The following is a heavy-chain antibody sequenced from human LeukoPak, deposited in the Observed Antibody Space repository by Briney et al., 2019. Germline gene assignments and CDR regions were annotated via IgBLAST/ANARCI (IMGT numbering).Heavy chain of an antibody. V-gene: IGHV3-23*01. CDR2: ISGSGGNT. Sequence: GGSLRLSCAASGFTFSSYAMSWVRQAPGKGLEWVSAISGSGGNTYYADSVKGRFTISRDNSKNTLYLQMNSLRAEDTAVYYCARLGYCSGGSCSFYFDYWGQGTLVTVSS. D-gene: IGHD2-15*01. J-gene: IGHJ4*02. CDR1: GFTFSSYA. CDR3: ARLGYCSGGSCSFYFDY.